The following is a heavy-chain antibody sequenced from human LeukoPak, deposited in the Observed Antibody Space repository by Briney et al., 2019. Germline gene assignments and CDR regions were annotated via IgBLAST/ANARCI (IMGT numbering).Heavy chain of an antibody. J-gene: IGHJ4*02. CDR2: ISYDGSNK. D-gene: IGHD3-16*02. CDR1: GFTFSSYA. V-gene: IGHV3-30-3*01. Sequence: GGSLRLSCAASGFTFSSYAMHWVRQAPGKGLEWVAVISYDGSNKYYADSVKGRFTISRDNSKNTLYLQMNSLRAEDTAVYYCARDKTITFGGVIVSPDYWGQGTLVTVSS. CDR3: ARDKTITFGGVIVSPDY.